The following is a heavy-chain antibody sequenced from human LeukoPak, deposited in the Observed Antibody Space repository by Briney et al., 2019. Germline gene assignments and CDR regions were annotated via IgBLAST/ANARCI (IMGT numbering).Heavy chain of an antibody. CDR3: AKGGSSSWDNWFDP. CDR2: ISWNSGTI. CDR1: GFTFDNYA. Sequence: PGRSLRLSCAASGFTFDNYAMFWVRQAPGKGLEWVSGISWNSGTIGYADSVKGRFTISRDNAKNSLYLQMNSLRAEDTALYYCAKGGSSSWDNWFDPWGQGTLVTVSS. J-gene: IGHJ5*02. V-gene: IGHV3-9*01. D-gene: IGHD6-13*01.